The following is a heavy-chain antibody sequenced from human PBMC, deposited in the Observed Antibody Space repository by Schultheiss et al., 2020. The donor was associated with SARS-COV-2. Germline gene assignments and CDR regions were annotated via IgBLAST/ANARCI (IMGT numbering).Heavy chain of an antibody. V-gene: IGHV4-59*12. CDR3: ARDMADYYYGMDV. CDR2: IYHSGST. CDR1: GDSIGTYY. J-gene: IGHJ6*02. D-gene: IGHD5-24*01. Sequence: SETLSLTCSVSGDSIGTYYWNWVRQSPGKGLEWIGSIYHSGSTNYNPSLKSRVTISVDTSKNQFSLKLSSVTAADTAVYYCARDMADYYYGMDVWGQGTTVTVSS.